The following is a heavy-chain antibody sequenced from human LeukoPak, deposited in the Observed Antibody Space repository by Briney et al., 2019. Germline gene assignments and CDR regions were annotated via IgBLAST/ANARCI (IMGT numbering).Heavy chain of an antibody. J-gene: IGHJ4*02. CDR1: GFTFSSNW. CDR3: VYSGNFRFDY. V-gene: IGHV3-74*01. D-gene: IGHD1-26*01. Sequence: GGSLRLSCAASGFTFSSNWIHWVRQVPGKGLVWVSRISPDGTSTTYADSVKGRFTISRDNAKDTLYLQMNTLRAEDTAVYYCVYSGNFRFDYWGQGTLVTVSS. CDR2: ISPDGTST.